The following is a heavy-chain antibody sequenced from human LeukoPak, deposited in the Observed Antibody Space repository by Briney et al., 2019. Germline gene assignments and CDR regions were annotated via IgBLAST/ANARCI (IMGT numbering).Heavy chain of an antibody. V-gene: IGHV4-61*02. CDR1: GGSISSGSYY. J-gene: IGHJ5*02. D-gene: IGHD6-6*01. CDR3: ARESIAATWFDP. Sequence: SQTLSLTCTVSGGSISSGSYYWSWIRQPAGKGLEWIGRIYTGGSTNYNPSLKSRVTISVDTSKNQFSLKLSSVTAADTAVYYCARESIAATWFDPWGQGTLVTVSS. CDR2: IYTGGST.